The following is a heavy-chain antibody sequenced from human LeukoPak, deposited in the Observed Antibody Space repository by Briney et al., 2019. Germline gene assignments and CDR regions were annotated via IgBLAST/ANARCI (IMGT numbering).Heavy chain of an antibody. D-gene: IGHD2-8*01. CDR2: VSGSAGRT. CDR1: GFTFSSFA. J-gene: IGHJ6*03. V-gene: IGHV3-23*01. CDR3: AKNRGHGVDGVCHKYYYMGG. Sequence: GGSLRLSCAASGFTFSSFAMTWVRQAPGKGLEWVSTVSGSAGRTDYADSVKGRFTISRDNLKNTLYLQMNGLRAEDTAVYYCAKNRGHGVDGVCHKYYYMGGWGRGTTFT.